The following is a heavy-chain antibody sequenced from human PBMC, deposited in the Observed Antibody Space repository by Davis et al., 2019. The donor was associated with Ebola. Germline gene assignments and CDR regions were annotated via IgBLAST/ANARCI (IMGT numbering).Heavy chain of an antibody. V-gene: IGHV3-7*01. D-gene: IGHD3-10*01. CDR1: GFTFSSYW. Sequence: GESLKISCAASGFTFSSYWMSWVRQAPGKGLEWVANIKQDGSEKYYVDSVKGRFTISRDNAKNSLYLQMNSLRAEDTAVYYCARDTTPAEGLWFGEFDYWGQGTLVTVSS. CDR3: ARDTTPAEGLWFGEFDY. J-gene: IGHJ4*02. CDR2: IKQDGSEK.